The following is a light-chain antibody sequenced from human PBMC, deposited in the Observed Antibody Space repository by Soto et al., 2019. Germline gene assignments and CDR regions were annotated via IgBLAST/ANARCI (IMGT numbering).Light chain of an antibody. V-gene: IGKV1-5*01. CDR2: DAS. CDR1: QSISSW. Sequence: DIQMTQSPSTLSASVGDRVTITCRASQSISSWVAWYQQKPGTAPKLLIYDASSLKSGVPPGFSGSGSWTEFTLPISSLQPDDFATYYCQQYNSDPPTFGGGTKVEIK. J-gene: IGKJ4*01. CDR3: QQYNSDPPT.